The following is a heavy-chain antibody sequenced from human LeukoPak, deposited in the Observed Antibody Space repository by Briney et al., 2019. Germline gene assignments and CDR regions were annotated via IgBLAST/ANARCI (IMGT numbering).Heavy chain of an antibody. CDR2: ISYDGSNK. CDR1: GFTFSSYG. J-gene: IGHJ5*01. Sequence: GGSLRLSCAASGFTFSSYGMHWVRQAPGKGLEWVAVISYDGSNKYYADSVKGRFTISRDNSKNTLYLQMNGLRVEDTAVYFCAKYYYDGSGYSALGSWGQGTLVTVSS. D-gene: IGHD3-22*01. CDR3: AKYYYDGSGYSALGS. V-gene: IGHV3-30*18.